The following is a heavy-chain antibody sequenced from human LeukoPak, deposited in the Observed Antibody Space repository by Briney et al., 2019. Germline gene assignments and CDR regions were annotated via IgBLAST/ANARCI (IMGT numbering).Heavy chain of an antibody. CDR3: TSIAAQDY. J-gene: IGHJ4*02. CDR2: IRSKANSYAT. Sequence: GGSLRLSCAASGFTFSGSTMHWVRQASGKGLEWVGRIRSKANSYATAYAASVKGRLTISRDDSKNTAYLQMNSLKTEDTAAYYCTSIAAQDYWGQGTLVTVSS. D-gene: IGHD6-6*01. V-gene: IGHV3-73*01. CDR1: GFTFSGST.